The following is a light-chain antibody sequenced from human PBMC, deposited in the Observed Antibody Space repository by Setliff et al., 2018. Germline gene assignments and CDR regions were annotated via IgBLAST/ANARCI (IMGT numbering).Light chain of an antibody. CDR1: NIDVRGYTY. CDR2: DVT. Sequence: QSALAQPPSASGSPGRSVTISCTGTNIDVRGYTYVSWYQQLPGKAPQLIIYDVTKRPSGVPDRFSGSKSGNTASLTVSGLQAEDEADYYCSSYVGSNNFVFGSGTRSPS. J-gene: IGLJ1*01. CDR3: SSYVGSNNFV. V-gene: IGLV2-8*01.